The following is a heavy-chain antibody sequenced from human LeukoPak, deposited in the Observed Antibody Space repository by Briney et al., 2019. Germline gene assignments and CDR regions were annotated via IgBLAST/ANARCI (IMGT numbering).Heavy chain of an antibody. D-gene: IGHD3-10*01. CDR3: ARDLLWFGELFEIDY. J-gene: IGHJ4*02. CDR1: GYTFTSYY. Sequence: ASVKVYCKASGYTFTSYYMHWVRQAPGQGLEWMGIINPSGGSTSYAQKFQGRVTMTRDTSTSTVYMELSSLRSEDTAVYYCARDLLWFGELFEIDYWGQGTLVTVSS. V-gene: IGHV1-46*01. CDR2: INPSGGST.